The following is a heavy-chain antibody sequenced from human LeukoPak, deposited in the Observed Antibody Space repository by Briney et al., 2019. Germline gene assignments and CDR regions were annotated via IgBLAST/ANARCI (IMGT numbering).Heavy chain of an antibody. CDR1: GFTFSSYA. V-gene: IGHV3-30-3*01. CDR2: ISYDGSNK. Sequence: GRSLRLSCAASGFTFSSYAMHWVRQAPGKGLGWEAVISYDGSNKYYADSVKGRFTISRDNSKNTLYLQMNSLRAEDTAVYYCARARGQWLADAFDIWGQGTMVTVSS. CDR3: ARARGQWLADAFDI. J-gene: IGHJ3*02. D-gene: IGHD6-19*01.